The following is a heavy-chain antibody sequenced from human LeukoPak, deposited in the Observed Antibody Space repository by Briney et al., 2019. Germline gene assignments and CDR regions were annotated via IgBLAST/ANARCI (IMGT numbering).Heavy chain of an antibody. J-gene: IGHJ4*02. D-gene: IGHD6-13*01. V-gene: IGHV3-21*01. CDR2: ISSSSSYI. CDR1: GFTFISYS. CDR3: ARGFGSSWFYLDY. Sequence: GGSLRLSCAASGFTFISYSMNWVRQAPGKGLEWVSSISSSSSYIFYADSVEGRFTISRDNAKNSLYLQMDSLRAEDTAVYYCARGFGSSWFYLDYWGQGTLVTVSS.